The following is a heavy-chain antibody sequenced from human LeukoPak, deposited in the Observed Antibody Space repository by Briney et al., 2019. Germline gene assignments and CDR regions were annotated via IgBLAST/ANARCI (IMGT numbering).Heavy chain of an antibody. CDR1: GGSISSYY. CDR2: IYYSGSI. V-gene: IGHV4-59*01. CDR3: ARVSYDFWSGYRDDAFDI. J-gene: IGHJ3*02. Sequence: PSETLSLTCTVSGGSISSYYWSWIRQPPGKGLEWIGYIYYSGSINYNPSLKSRVTISVDTSKNQFSLKLSSVTAADTAVYYCARVSYDFWSGYRDDAFDIWGQGTMVTVSS. D-gene: IGHD3-3*01.